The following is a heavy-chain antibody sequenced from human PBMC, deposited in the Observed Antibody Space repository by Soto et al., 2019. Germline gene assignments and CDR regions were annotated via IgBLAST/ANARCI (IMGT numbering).Heavy chain of an antibody. J-gene: IGHJ6*02. CDR3: AREEMATIIYYYGMDV. Sequence: QVQLQESGPGLVKPSETLSLTCTVSGGSVSSGSYYWSWIRQPPGKGLEWIGYIYYSGSTNYNPSLKSRVTISVDTSKNQFSLKLSSVTAADTAVYYCAREEMATIIYYYGMDVWGQGTTVTVSS. V-gene: IGHV4-61*01. D-gene: IGHD5-12*01. CDR2: IYYSGST. CDR1: GGSVSSGSYY.